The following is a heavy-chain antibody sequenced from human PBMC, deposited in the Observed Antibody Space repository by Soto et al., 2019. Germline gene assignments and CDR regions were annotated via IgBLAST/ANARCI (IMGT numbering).Heavy chain of an antibody. CDR3: ARNPARDYYDSSGYLY. V-gene: IGHV5-51*01. J-gene: IGHJ4*02. Sequence: GESLKISCKGSGYSFTSYWIGWVRQMPGKGLEWMGIIYPGDSDTRYSPSFQGQVAISADKSISTAYLQWSSLKASDTAMYYCARNPARDYYDSSGYLYWGQGTRGTVSS. D-gene: IGHD3-22*01. CDR2: IYPGDSDT. CDR1: GYSFTSYW.